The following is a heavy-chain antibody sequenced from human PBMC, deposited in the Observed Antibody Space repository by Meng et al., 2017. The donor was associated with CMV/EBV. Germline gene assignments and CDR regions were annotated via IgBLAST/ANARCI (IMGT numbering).Heavy chain of an antibody. J-gene: IGHJ4*02. CDR1: GFTFSDYY. D-gene: IGHD2-2*02. CDR3: ARGEVYCSSTSCYTYFDY. V-gene: IGHV3-11*01. Sequence: GESLKISCAASGFTFSDYYMSWIRQAPGKGLEWVSYISSSGSTIYYADSVKGRFTITRDNATNSLYLQMNSLRAEDTAVYYCARGEVYCSSTSCYTYFDYWGQGTMVTVSS. CDR2: ISSSGSTI.